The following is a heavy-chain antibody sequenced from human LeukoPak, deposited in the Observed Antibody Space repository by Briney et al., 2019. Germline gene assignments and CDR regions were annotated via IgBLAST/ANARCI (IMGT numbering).Heavy chain of an antibody. CDR1: GGSISSSSYY. V-gene: IGHV4-39*01. Sequence: SETLSLTCTVSGGSISSSSYYWGWIRQPPGKGLEWIGSIYYSGSTYYNPSLKSRVTISVDTSKNQFSLKLSSVTAADTAVYYCARVQLVRGYFDYWGQGTLVTVSS. CDR3: ARVQLVRGYFDY. J-gene: IGHJ4*02. D-gene: IGHD6-6*01. CDR2: IYYSGST.